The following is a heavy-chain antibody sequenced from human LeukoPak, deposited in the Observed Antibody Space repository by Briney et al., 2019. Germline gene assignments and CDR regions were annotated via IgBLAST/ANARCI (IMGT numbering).Heavy chain of an antibody. CDR3: ARILARQFTSFSDSSPYTYYYMDV. V-gene: IGHV4-39*07. Sequence: SETLSLTCTVSGVSLRSGDYYWGWIRQPPGKGLEWIATIHYSGRTYYNPSLKSRGTISVDTSQNQFSLRLSSLTAADTAVYYCARILARQFTSFSDSSPYTYYYMDVWGKGTTVTVSS. CDR2: IHYSGRT. CDR1: GVSLRSGDYY. D-gene: IGHD2/OR15-2a*01. J-gene: IGHJ6*03.